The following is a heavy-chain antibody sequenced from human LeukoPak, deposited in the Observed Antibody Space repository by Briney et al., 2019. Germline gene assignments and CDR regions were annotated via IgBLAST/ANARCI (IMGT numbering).Heavy chain of an antibody. CDR3: VREGFYFFDF. CDR2: ISATGSTT. CDR1: GFTFSTYA. J-gene: IGHJ4*01. Sequence: GGSLRLSCAASGFTFSTYAMTWVRQAPGKGLESVSPISATGSTTYYAESVRGRFTISRDNAKDSVYLQMNSLRAEDSATYYCVREGFYFFDFWGQGTLVTVSS. V-gene: IGHV3-23*01.